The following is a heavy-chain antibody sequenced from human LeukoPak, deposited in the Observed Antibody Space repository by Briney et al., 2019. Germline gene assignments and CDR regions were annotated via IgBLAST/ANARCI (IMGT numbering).Heavy chain of an antibody. D-gene: IGHD2-2*02. Sequence: PGGSLRLSCAASGFTFSSYGMHWVRQAPGKGPEWVAVIWYDGSNKYYADSVKGRFTISRDNSKNTLYLQMNSLRAEDTAVYYCARGTKIRHCSSTSCYTRGYYFDYWGQGTLVTVSS. CDR3: ARGTKIRHCSSTSCYTRGYYFDY. CDR2: IWYDGSNK. CDR1: GFTFSSYG. V-gene: IGHV3-33*08. J-gene: IGHJ4*02.